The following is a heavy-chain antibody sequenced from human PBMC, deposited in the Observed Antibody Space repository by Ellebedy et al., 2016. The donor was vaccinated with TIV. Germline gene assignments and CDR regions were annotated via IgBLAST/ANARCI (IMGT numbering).Heavy chain of an antibody. V-gene: IGHV3-23*01. Sequence: GGSLRLSXAASGFTFSSYAMNWVRQAPGKGLEWVSGISGSGGSTYYADSVKGRFTISRDNSKNTLYLQMNSLRAEDTALYYCAKEGFIWSYYFDYWGQGTLVTVSS. CDR1: GFTFSSYA. J-gene: IGHJ4*02. CDR3: AKEGFIWSYYFDY. CDR2: ISGSGGST. D-gene: IGHD2-8*02.